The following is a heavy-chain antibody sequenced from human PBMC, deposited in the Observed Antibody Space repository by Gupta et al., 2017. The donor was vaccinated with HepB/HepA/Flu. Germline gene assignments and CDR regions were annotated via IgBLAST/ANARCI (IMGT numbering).Heavy chain of an antibody. J-gene: IGHJ4*02. V-gene: IGHV4-31*03. CDR3: VNEVSYFDY. Sequence: QVHLQESGPGLVKPSQTLSLTCTVSVGSITTGSYYWSWIRQHPGKGLEYIGYVYYTGSTYYNPSLRSRVTISRDTSKNQFSLKLNSVTAADTAVYDCVNEVSYFDYWGQGILVTVSS. CDR2: VYYTGST. CDR1: VGSITTGSYY. D-gene: IGHD3-16*01.